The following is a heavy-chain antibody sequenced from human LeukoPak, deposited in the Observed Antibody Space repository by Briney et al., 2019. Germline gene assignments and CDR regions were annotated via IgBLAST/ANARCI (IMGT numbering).Heavy chain of an antibody. CDR2: IYYNGHT. CDR1: AGSNSSSY. D-gene: IGHD2-21*01. CDR3: ATILPVNYYMDV. J-gene: IGHJ6*03. Sequence: SETLSLTCTASAGSNSSSYWSWIRQPPGKGLESIGYIYYNGHTNYNPSLKSRVTISVDTSKNQFTLKLSSVTAADTAVYYCATILPVNYYMDVWGKGTTVTVSS. V-gene: IGHV4-59*01.